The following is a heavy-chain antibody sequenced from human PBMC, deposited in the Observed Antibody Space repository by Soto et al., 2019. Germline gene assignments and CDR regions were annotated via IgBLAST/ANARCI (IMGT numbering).Heavy chain of an antibody. CDR1: GDSISTYY. J-gene: IGHJ4*01. Sequence: SETLSLTCDVSGDSISTYYCICIRHPPGKGLEWIGYVYYSGSTLYNPSLESRVTMSIDMSKKQVSLKLTSVIAADTAVYYCARTRMIESWIDYWGHGTLVTVSS. V-gene: IGHV4-59*01. D-gene: IGHD2-21*01. CDR3: ARTRMIESWIDY. CDR2: VYYSGST.